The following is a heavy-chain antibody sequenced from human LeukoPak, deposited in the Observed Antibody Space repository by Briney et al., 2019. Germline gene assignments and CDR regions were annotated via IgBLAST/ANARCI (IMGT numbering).Heavy chain of an antibody. CDR1: GGSISSSSYY. CDR3: ARQGQLVGYYYYYMDV. Sequence: SETLSLTCTVSGGSISSSSYYWGWIRQPPGKGLEWIGSIYYSGSTYYNPSLKSRVTICVDTSKNQFSLKLSSVTAADTAVYYCARQGQLVGYYYYYMDVWGKGTTVTVSS. J-gene: IGHJ6*03. CDR2: IYYSGST. D-gene: IGHD6-6*01. V-gene: IGHV4-39*01.